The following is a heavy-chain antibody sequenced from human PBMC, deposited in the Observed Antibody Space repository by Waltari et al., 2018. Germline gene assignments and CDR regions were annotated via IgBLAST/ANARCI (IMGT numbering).Heavy chain of an antibody. CDR2: IYHSGST. D-gene: IGHD5-18*01. Sequence: VQLQETGPGLAKHSETLSITCTVSGYAISSGNYWGWIRQPPVKWLEWFGSIYHSGSTYYNPSLKSRVTISVDTSKNQFSLTLCSVTAADTAVYYCEGLDSENWGQGTLVTVSS. J-gene: IGHJ4*02. CDR1: GYAISSGNY. V-gene: IGHV4-38-2*02. CDR3: EGLDSEN.